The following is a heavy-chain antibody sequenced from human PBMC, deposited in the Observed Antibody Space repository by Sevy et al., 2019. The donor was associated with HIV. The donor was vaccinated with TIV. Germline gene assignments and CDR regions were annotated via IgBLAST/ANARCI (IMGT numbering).Heavy chain of an antibody. CDR1: GYSFTSYW. Sequence: ESLKISWKGSGYSFTSYWIAWVRHMPGKGLEWMGIIHPGDSDTGYSPTFQGQVTISADKSISTAYLQWSSLKASDTAIYYCARLIPNYDFWSGYYDYWGQGTLVTVSS. J-gene: IGHJ4*02. D-gene: IGHD3-3*01. V-gene: IGHV5-51*01. CDR2: IHPGDSDT. CDR3: ARLIPNYDFWSGYYDY.